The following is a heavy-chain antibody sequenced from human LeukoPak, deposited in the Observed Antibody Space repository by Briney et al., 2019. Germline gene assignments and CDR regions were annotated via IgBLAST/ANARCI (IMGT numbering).Heavy chain of an antibody. Sequence: SETLSLTCTVSGGSISSYYWSWIRQPPGKGLEWIGYIYYSGSTNYNPSLKSRVTISVDTSKNQFSLKLSSVTAADTAVYYCARHLYSGSYHDAFDIWGQGTMVTVSS. CDR3: ARHLYSGSYHDAFDI. V-gene: IGHV4-59*08. CDR1: GGSISSYY. CDR2: IYYSGST. J-gene: IGHJ3*02. D-gene: IGHD1-26*01.